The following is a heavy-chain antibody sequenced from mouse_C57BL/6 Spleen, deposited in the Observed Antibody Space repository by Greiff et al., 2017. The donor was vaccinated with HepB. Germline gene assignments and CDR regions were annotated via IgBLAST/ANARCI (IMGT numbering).Heavy chain of an antibody. J-gene: IGHJ1*03. D-gene: IGHD1-1*01. CDR3: APYYYGSTYWYFDV. V-gene: IGHV1-39*01. CDR1: GYSFTDYN. Sequence: VQLQQSGPELVKPGASVKISCKASGYSFTDYNMNWVKQSNGKSLEWIGVINPNYGTTSYNQKFKGKATLTVDQSSSTAYMQLNSLTSEDSAVYYCAPYYYGSTYWYFDVWGTGTTVTVSS. CDR2: INPNYGTT.